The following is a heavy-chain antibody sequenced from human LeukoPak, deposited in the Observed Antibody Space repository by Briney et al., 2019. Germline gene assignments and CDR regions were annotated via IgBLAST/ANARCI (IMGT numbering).Heavy chain of an antibody. V-gene: IGHV4-34*01. J-gene: IGHJ4*02. CDR1: GGSFSGYY. Sequence: SETLSLTCAVYGGSFSGYYWSWICQPPGKGLEWIGEINHSGSTNYNPSLKSRVTISVDTSKNQFSLKLSSVTAADTAVYYCARRRWLVPMPYYFDYWGQGTLVTVSS. CDR3: ARRRWLVPMPYYFDY. D-gene: IGHD6-19*01. CDR2: INHSGST.